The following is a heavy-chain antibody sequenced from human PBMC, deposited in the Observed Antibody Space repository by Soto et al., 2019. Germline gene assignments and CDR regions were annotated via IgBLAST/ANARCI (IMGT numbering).Heavy chain of an antibody. CDR2: ISYSGST. Sequence: QVQLQESGPGLVKTSQTLSLTCSVSGGSISSGGYCWSWIRQHPGKGLEWIGDISYSGSTSKNPSLESRVTISVDTSKNQFSLRLTSVTAADTAFYYCARGRGQLVRVWYFDLWGRGTLVSVSS. CDR1: GGSISSGGYC. J-gene: IGHJ2*01. V-gene: IGHV4-31*03. D-gene: IGHD6-6*01. CDR3: ARGRGQLVRVWYFDL.